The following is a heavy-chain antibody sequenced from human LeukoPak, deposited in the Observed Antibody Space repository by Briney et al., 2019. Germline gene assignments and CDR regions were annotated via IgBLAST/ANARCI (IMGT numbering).Heavy chain of an antibody. V-gene: IGHV1-18*03. CDR3: ARGNSGSYSQDWFDP. CDR1: GYTFTSYG. J-gene: IGHJ5*02. D-gene: IGHD1-26*01. Sequence: ASVKVSCKASGYTFTSYGISWVRQAPGQGLEWMGWISAYNGNTNYAQKLQGRVTMTTDTSTSTAYMELRSLRSDDMALYYCARGNSGSYSQDWFDPWGQGNLVTVSS. CDR2: ISAYNGNT.